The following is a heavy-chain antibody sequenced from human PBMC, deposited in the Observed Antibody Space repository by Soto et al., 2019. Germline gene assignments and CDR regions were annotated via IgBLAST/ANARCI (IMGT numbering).Heavy chain of an antibody. J-gene: IGHJ6*02. CDR2: IYYSGST. CDR3: HRWIQLWSPIGRHYRYGDV. CDR1: GGSISSGVYY. D-gene: IGHD5-18*01. V-gene: IGHV4-30-4*01. Sequence: QVQLQESGPGLVKPSQTLSLTCTVSGGSISSGVYYWSWIRQPPGQGLEWIGYIYYSGSTYYNPSLKSRVTTSLDTSKNHYTLKLTSETAADTAEYYCHRWIQLWSPIGRHYRYGDVWGQGTTVTVSS.